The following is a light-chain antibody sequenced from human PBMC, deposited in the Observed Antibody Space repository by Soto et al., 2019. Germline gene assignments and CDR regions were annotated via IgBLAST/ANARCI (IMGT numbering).Light chain of an antibody. J-gene: IGKJ5*01. Sequence: IQMTQSPATVSASVGGRVTITCRASQSITSWLAWYRQKPGKAPKLLIYKASSLESGVPSRFSGSGSGTEFTLTISSLQPDDFATYYCQQSYSTPPITFGQGTRLEIK. V-gene: IGKV1-5*03. CDR3: QQSYSTPPIT. CDR2: KAS. CDR1: QSITSW.